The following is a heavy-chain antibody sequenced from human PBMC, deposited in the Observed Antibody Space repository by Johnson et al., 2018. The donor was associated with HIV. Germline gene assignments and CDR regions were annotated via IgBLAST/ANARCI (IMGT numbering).Heavy chain of an antibody. CDR3: ARVIRAFDI. Sequence: QVQLVESGGGVVQPGRSLRLSCAASRFTFSSFAMHWVRQAPGKGLEWVSVIYSGGSTYYADSVKGRFTISRDNSKNTLYLQMNSLRAEDTAVYYCARVIRAFDIWGQGTMVTVSS. D-gene: IGHD3-16*02. CDR1: RFTFSSFA. CDR2: IYSGGST. V-gene: IGHV3-NL1*01. J-gene: IGHJ3*02.